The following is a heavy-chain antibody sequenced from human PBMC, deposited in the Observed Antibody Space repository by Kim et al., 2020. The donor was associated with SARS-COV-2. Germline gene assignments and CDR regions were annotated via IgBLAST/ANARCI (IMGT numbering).Heavy chain of an antibody. CDR3: TTEEISGSSGYYYVGYFDY. Sequence: GGSLRLSCAASGFTFSNAWMSWVRQAPGKGLEWVGRIKSKTDGGTTDYAAPVKGRFTISRDDSKNTLYLQMNSLKTEDTAVYYCTTEEISGSSGYYYVGYFDYWGQGTLVTVSS. J-gene: IGHJ4*02. CDR1: GFTFSNAW. V-gene: IGHV3-15*01. CDR2: IKSKTDGGTT. D-gene: IGHD3-22*01.